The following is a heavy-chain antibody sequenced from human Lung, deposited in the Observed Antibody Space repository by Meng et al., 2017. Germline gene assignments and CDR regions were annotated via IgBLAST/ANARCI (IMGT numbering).Heavy chain of an antibody. D-gene: IGHD6-19*01. CDR1: GDSVSSNSAA. V-gene: IGHV6-1*01. CDR2: TYYRSKWYN. Sequence: QVHLQQSGPGLGKPSKTLSLPGAISGDSVSSNSAAWNWIRQSPSRGLEWLGRTYYRSKWYNGYAVSVRSRITINPDTSKNQFSLQLNSVTPEDTAVYYCARSQQWLDSWGQGTLVTCYS. CDR3: ARSQQWLDS. J-gene: IGHJ4*02.